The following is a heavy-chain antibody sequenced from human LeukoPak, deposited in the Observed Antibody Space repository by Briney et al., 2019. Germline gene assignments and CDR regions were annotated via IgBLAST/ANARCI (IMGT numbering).Heavy chain of an antibody. CDR1: GFSFSRYG. CDR3: AKLGQVKSVVAAREIYFDY. J-gene: IGHJ4*02. D-gene: IGHD2-15*01. Sequence: GRSLRLSCAASGFSFSRYGMHWVRQAPGEGLEWVGVIWYDGTKQYYADSVKGRFTISRDNSKNTLDPHMNRLGVEDTAVYYCAKLGQVKSVVAAREIYFDYWGQGTLVTVSS. V-gene: IGHV3-33*06. CDR2: IWYDGTKQ.